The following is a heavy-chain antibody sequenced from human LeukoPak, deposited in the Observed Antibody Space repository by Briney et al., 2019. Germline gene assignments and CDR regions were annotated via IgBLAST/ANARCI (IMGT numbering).Heavy chain of an antibody. V-gene: IGHV4-4*02. CDR3: ARVATYYDILTGRFDP. Sequence: SGTLSLTCAVSGGSISSSNWWSWVRQPPGKGLEWIGEIYHSGSTNYNPSLKSRVTISVDKSKNRFSLKLSSVTAADTAVYYCARVATYYDILTGRFDPWGQGTLVTVSS. D-gene: IGHD3-9*01. CDR1: GGSISSSNW. J-gene: IGHJ5*02. CDR2: IYHSGST.